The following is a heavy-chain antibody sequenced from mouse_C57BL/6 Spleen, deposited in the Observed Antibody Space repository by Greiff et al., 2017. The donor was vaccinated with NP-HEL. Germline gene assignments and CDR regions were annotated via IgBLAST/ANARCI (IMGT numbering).Heavy chain of an antibody. V-gene: IGHV5-17*01. J-gene: IGHJ2*01. CDR2: ISSGSSTI. CDR1: GFTFSDYG. CDR3: ARQSTAVFDY. D-gene: IGHD1-2*01. Sequence: EVKLVESGGGLVKPGGSLKLSCAASGFTFSDYGMHWVRQAPEKGLEWVAYISSGSSTIYYADTVKGRFTLSRDNATNTLSLQITSLRSEDTAMYYCARQSTAVFDYWGQGTTLTVAS.